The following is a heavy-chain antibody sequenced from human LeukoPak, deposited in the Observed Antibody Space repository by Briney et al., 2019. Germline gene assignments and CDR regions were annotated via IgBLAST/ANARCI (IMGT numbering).Heavy chain of an antibody. CDR2: VNPNSGGT. CDR3: ARGGPGEVDFDY. V-gene: IGHV1-2*02. Sequence: AAVKVSCKGSGYTFTGYYMHWVRPAPGQGLEWVGWVNPNSGGTNYAQEFQGTGTMTRDTSISTASMELSRLRSDDTAVYYCARGGPGEVDFDYWGQGTLVTVSS. CDR1: GYTFTGYY. D-gene: IGHD7-27*01. J-gene: IGHJ4*02.